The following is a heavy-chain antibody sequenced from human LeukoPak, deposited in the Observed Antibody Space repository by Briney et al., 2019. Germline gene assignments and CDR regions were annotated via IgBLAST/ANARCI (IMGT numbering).Heavy chain of an antibody. J-gene: IGHJ3*02. CDR1: GFRFRNSW. CDR2: TNEDESAK. D-gene: IGHD2-8*01. Sequence: GGSLRLSCAAPGFRFRNSWMAWVRQAPGKGLEMVALTNEDESAKSDVDSVKGRFTISRDNAKTSLFLQMNSLRDEATAMSSCASGVNRAYDIWGHGTMVTVSS. V-gene: IGHV3-7*01. CDR3: ASGVNRAYDI.